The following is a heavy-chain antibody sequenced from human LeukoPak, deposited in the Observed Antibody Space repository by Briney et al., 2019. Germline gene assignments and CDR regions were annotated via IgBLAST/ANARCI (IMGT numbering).Heavy chain of an antibody. Sequence: PGGSLRLSCAASGFTFDDYAMHWVRQAPGKGLEWVSGISWNSGSIGYADSVKGRFTISRDNAKNSLYLQMNGLRAEDTALYYCAKDLARLRGYGAFDIWGQGTMVTVSS. D-gene: IGHD6-13*01. CDR2: ISWNSGSI. CDR3: AKDLARLRGYGAFDI. CDR1: GFTFDDYA. J-gene: IGHJ3*02. V-gene: IGHV3-9*01.